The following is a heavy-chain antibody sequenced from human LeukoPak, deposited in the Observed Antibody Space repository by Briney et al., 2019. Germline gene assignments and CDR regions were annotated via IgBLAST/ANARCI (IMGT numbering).Heavy chain of an antibody. CDR2: LSSSGLSP. Sequence: PGGSLRLSCAGSGFSFNNYAMYWVRQAPGKGLEWVSALSSSGLSPYYADSVKGRFSISRDISKNTLYLQMNSLRAEDTAVYYCARDHGYYDSSGYFHAFDYWGQGTLVTVSS. V-gene: IGHV3-23*01. CDR1: GFSFNNYA. J-gene: IGHJ4*02. CDR3: ARDHGYYDSSGYFHAFDY. D-gene: IGHD3-22*01.